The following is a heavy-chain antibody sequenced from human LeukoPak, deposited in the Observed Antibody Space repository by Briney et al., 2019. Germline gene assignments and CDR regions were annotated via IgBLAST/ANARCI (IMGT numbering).Heavy chain of an antibody. CDR2: IDAGNGNT. D-gene: IGHD6-13*01. CDR3: ARDNKYSSSWASGY. CDR1: GYTFTSYA. J-gene: IGHJ4*02. Sequence: ASVKVSCKASGYTFTSYAMHWVRQAPGQRLEWMGWIDAGNGNTKYSQKFRGRVTITRDTSASTAYMELSSLRSEDTAVYYCARDNKYSSSWASGYWGQGTLVTVSS. V-gene: IGHV1-3*01.